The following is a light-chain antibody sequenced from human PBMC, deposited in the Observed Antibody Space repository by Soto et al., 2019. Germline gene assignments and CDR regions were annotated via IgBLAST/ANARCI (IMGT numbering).Light chain of an antibody. Sequence: EIVLTQSPGTLSLSAGERATLSCRASQSVSSSYLAWYQEKVGQAPRLLIYGTSNRATGVPDRFSGSGSGTDFTLTISRLEPEDFALYYCQQYNSRPTFGQGTKVDIK. CDR3: QQYNSRPT. CDR1: QSVSSSY. J-gene: IGKJ2*01. CDR2: GTS. V-gene: IGKV3-20*01.